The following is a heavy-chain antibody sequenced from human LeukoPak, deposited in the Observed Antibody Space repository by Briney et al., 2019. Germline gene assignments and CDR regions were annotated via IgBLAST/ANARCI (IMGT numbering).Heavy chain of an antibody. CDR1: GFTFSYNA. J-gene: IGHJ3*01. D-gene: IGHD3-10*01. CDR3: AKSWDAFDF. V-gene: IGHV3-23*01. CDR2: ILGSGGST. Sequence: GGPLRLSCAASGFTFSYNAMAWVRQAPGKGLEWVSGILGSGGSTYYADAVKGRFTISRDNSKNTLYLQMNTLRAEDTAVYYCAKSWDAFDFWGQGTMVTVSS.